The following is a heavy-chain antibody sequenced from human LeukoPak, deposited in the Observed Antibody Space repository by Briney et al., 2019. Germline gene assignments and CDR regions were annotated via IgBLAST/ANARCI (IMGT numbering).Heavy chain of an antibody. CDR1: GFIFSNYA. J-gene: IGHJ4*02. Sequence: GASLRLSCAASGFIFSNYAMSWVRQAPGKGLEWVSAITGSGGSTYYADSVKGRFTISRDNSKNTLYLQMNSLRAEDTAVYYCAKWGDDDVLTGYYVSDYWGQGTLVTVSS. CDR2: ITGSGGST. V-gene: IGHV3-23*01. D-gene: IGHD3-9*01. CDR3: AKWGDDDVLTGYYVSDY.